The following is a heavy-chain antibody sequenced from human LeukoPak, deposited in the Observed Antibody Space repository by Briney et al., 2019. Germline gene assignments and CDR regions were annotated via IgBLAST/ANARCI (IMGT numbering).Heavy chain of an antibody. CDR1: AFTLSNFW. CDR3: ARLSGFTETSHFDS. Sequence: PGGSLRLSCTPSAFTLSNFWMTWVRQAPGKGLEWVASIEKDGSDKYYVDSVTGRFTISRDNAKTSLYLQMNSLRADDTAVYYCARLSGFTETSHFDSWGQGALVTVSS. CDR2: IEKDGSDK. J-gene: IGHJ4*02. D-gene: IGHD6-25*01. V-gene: IGHV3-7*01.